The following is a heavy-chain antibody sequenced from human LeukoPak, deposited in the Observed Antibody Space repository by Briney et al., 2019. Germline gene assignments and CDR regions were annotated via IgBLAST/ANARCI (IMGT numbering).Heavy chain of an antibody. D-gene: IGHD3-22*01. CDR2: INPNSGGT. J-gene: IGHJ3*02. Sequence: GASVKVSCKASGYTFTGYYMHWVRQAPGQGLEWMGRINPNSGGTNYAQKFQGRVTMTRDTSISTAYMELSRLRSDDTAVYHCARGVDYYDSSGYYLDAFDIWGQGTMVTVSS. V-gene: IGHV1-2*06. CDR3: ARGVDYYDSSGYYLDAFDI. CDR1: GYTFTGYY.